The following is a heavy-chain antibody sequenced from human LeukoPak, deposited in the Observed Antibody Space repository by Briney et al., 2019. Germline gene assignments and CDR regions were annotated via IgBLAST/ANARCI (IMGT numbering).Heavy chain of an antibody. Sequence: SETLSLTCAVYGGSFSGHYWSWIRQPPGKGLEWIGEINHSGSTNYHPSLKSRVTISVVTSKNQFSLKLSSVTAAGTAVYYCARGCKGSDILTGSPGVFDYWGQGTLVTVSS. CDR3: ARGCKGSDILTGSPGVFDY. J-gene: IGHJ4*02. CDR1: GGSFSGHY. CDR2: INHSGST. V-gene: IGHV4-34*01. D-gene: IGHD3-9*01.